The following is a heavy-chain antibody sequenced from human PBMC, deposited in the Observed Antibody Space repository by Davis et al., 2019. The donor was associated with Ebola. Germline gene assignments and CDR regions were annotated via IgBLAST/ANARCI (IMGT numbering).Heavy chain of an antibody. Sequence: PGGSLRLSCSASGFTFSSYAMSWVRQAPGKGLEWVSAISGSGGSTYYADSVKGRFTISRDNSKNTLNLQMNSLRAEDTAVYYCAKGQDIVVVPAAMDVGSYYYYGMDVWGQGTTVTVSS. CDR3: AKGQDIVVVPAAMDVGSYYYYGMDV. CDR1: GFTFSSYA. D-gene: IGHD2-2*01. J-gene: IGHJ6*02. CDR2: ISGSGGST. V-gene: IGHV3-23*01.